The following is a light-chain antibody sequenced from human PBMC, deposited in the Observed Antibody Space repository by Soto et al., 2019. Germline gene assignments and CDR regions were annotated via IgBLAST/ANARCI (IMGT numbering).Light chain of an antibody. Sequence: EIVLTQSPATLSLSPGERATLSCRTSQSVSAYLAWFQQKPGQAPRLLIYEASNRATGIPARFSGSGSGTDFALTISSPEPEDFAVYYCQQRITWPLTFGGGTKVEIK. CDR3: QQRITWPLT. CDR2: EAS. J-gene: IGKJ4*01. CDR1: QSVSAY. V-gene: IGKV3-11*01.